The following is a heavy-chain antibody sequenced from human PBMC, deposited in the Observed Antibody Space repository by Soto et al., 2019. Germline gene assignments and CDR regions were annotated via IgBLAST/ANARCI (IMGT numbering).Heavy chain of an antibody. J-gene: IGHJ4*02. CDR1: GFTFSAYA. D-gene: IGHD3-10*01. V-gene: IGHV3-23*01. CDR2: LTGSSSNI. Sequence: GGSLRLSCEGSGFTFSAYAMNWVRQAPGKGLEWVSTLTGSSSNIYYADSVKGRFAISRDNSRNTLYLQMNSLTAEDTAVYYCANGRATYGLLTHDYWGQGTLVTVSS. CDR3: ANGRATYGLLTHDY.